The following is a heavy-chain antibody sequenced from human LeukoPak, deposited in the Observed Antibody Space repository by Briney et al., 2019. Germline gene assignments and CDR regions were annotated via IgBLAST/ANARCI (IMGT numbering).Heavy chain of an antibody. D-gene: IGHD4-17*01. CDR1: GGSISSYY. Sequence: SSGTLSLTSTVSGGSISSYYWSSIRQPPGKGREWIGYIYYSGSTNYTPSLKSRVTISVDTSKNQFSLKLSSVTAADTAVYYCARDLGDGDYDRPETDAFDIWGQGTMVTVSS. CDR3: ARDLGDGDYDRPETDAFDI. CDR2: IYYSGST. J-gene: IGHJ3*02. V-gene: IGHV4-59*01.